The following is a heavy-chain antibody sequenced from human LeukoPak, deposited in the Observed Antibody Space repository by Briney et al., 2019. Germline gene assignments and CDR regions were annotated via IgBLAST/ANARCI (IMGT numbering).Heavy chain of an antibody. CDR3: ARGVVGYSGYFDF. J-gene: IGHJ4*02. Sequence: SGTLSLTCAVSGGSISSSNWWSWVRQPPGKGLEWIGEIYHSGSTNYNPSLKSRVTISVDKSKNHFSLKLSSVTAADTAVYYCARGVVGYSGYFDFWGQGTLVTVPS. V-gene: IGHV4-4*02. CDR1: GGSISSSNW. CDR2: IYHSGST. D-gene: IGHD5-12*01.